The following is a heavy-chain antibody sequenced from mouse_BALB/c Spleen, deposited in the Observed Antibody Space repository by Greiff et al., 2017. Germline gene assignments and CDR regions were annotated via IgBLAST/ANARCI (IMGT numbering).Heavy chain of an antibody. J-gene: IGHJ2*01. CDR1: GFTFSSYA. CDR3: ARADYYGSSWFDY. Sequence: EVKLMESGGGLVKPGGSLKLSCAASGFTFSSYAMSWVRQSPEKRLEWVAEISSGGSYTYYPDTVTGRFTISRDNAKNTLYLEMSSLRSEDTAMYYCARADYYGSSWFDYWGQGTTLTVSS. CDR2: ISSGGSYT. V-gene: IGHV5-9-4*01. D-gene: IGHD1-1*01.